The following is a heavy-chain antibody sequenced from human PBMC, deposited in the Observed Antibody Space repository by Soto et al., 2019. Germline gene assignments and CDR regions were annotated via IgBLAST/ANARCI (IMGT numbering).Heavy chain of an antibody. CDR2: ITYDGSFQ. D-gene: IGHD1-7*01. Sequence: GGSLRLSCQASGFNFDNYGMHWVRQAPGKGLEWVAVITYDGSFQYYADSVKGRFTIPRDNSKNTLSLHLNTLKPEDTAVYHCAKDRVGGTFYTPLAFWGQGTLVTVPQ. V-gene: IGHV3-30*18. CDR1: GFNFDNYG. J-gene: IGHJ4*02. CDR3: AKDRVGGTFYTPLAF.